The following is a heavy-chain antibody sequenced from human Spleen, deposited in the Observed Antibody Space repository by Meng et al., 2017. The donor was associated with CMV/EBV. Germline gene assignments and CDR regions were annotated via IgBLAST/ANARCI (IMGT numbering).Heavy chain of an antibody. V-gene: IGHV4-39*01. CDR3: ARHVGGWGVDY. Sequence: SETLSLTCTVSGGSISGTNYYWGWIRQPPGKGLEWIGSIYYSGGTYYNPSLKSRVTISVDTSKNQFSLKLSSVTAADTAVYYCARHVGGWGVDYWGQGTLVTVSS. D-gene: IGHD6-19*01. CDR2: IYYSGGT. CDR1: GGSISGTNYY. J-gene: IGHJ4*02.